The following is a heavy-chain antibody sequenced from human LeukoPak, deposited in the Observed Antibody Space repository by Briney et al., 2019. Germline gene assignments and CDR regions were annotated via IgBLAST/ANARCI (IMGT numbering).Heavy chain of an antibody. D-gene: IGHD3-22*01. V-gene: IGHV1-2*02. Sequence: ASVKVSCKASGYTFTGYYMHWVRQAPGQGLEWMGWINLNSGGTNYAQKLQGRVTMTTDTSTSTAYMELRRLRSDDTAVYYCARDQHDSSGYDSLYYFDYWGQGTLVTVSS. CDR1: GYTFTGYY. CDR3: ARDQHDSSGYDSLYYFDY. J-gene: IGHJ4*02. CDR2: INLNSGGT.